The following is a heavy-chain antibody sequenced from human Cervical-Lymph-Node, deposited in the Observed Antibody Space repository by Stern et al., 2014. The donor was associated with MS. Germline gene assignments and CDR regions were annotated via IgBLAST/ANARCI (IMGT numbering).Heavy chain of an antibody. Sequence: QVQLQESGPGLVKPSQTLSLACAVSGASGGGGDWYWSWIRQPPGKGLERLGHIYYSGTTYYKPSLKSRLIISLDTSKNQFSLNLTSVTAADTAVYYCAGAIGKYELLESFDMWGQGTMVTVSS. CDR3: AGAIGKYELLESFDM. V-gene: IGHV4-30-4*01. CDR1: GASGGGGDWY. CDR2: IYYSGTT. D-gene: IGHD1-1*01. J-gene: IGHJ3*02.